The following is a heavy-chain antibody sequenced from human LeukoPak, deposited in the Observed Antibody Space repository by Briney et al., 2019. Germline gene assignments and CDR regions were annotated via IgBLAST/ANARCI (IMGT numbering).Heavy chain of an antibody. J-gene: IGHJ4*02. CDR1: GFTFSSYS. Sequence: GGSLRLSCAASGFTFSSYSMNWVRQAPGKGLEWVSSISSSSYIYYADSVKDRFTISRDNAKNSLYLQMNSLRAEDTAVYYCARDYGGNSGYFDYWGQGTLVTVSS. CDR2: ISSSSYI. V-gene: IGHV3-21*01. D-gene: IGHD4-23*01. CDR3: ARDYGGNSGYFDY.